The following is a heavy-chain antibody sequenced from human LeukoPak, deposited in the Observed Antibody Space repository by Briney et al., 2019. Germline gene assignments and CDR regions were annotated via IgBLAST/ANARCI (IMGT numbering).Heavy chain of an antibody. CDR1: GGTFSSYA. CDR2: IIPIFGTA. V-gene: IGHV1-69*05. Sequence: ASVKVSCKASGGTFSSYAISWVRQAPGQGLEWTGRIIPIFGTANYAQKFQGRVTITTDESTSTAYMELSSLRSEDTAVYYCARGGYSNYYSDYWGQGTLVTVSS. CDR3: ARGGYSNYYSDY. D-gene: IGHD4-11*01. J-gene: IGHJ4*02.